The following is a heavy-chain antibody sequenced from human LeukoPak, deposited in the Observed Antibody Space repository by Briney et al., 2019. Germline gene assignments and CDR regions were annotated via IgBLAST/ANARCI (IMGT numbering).Heavy chain of an antibody. V-gene: IGHV3-48*01. CDR2: IRSSGNTI. Sequence: GGSLRLSCVASGFSFSIYDMNWVRQAPGKGLEWVSNIRSSGNTIYYADSVKGRFTVSRDNAKNSLYLQMNSLRSEDTAVYYCARAIAARPPYFDYWGQGTLVTVSS. CDR3: ARAIAARPPYFDY. J-gene: IGHJ4*02. D-gene: IGHD6-6*01. CDR1: GFSFSIYD.